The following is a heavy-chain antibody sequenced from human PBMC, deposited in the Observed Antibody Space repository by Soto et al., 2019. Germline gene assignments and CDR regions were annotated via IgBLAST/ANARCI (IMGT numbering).Heavy chain of an antibody. J-gene: IGHJ6*02. D-gene: IGHD3-10*01. CDR3: AKVTKLTRGYYYYGMDV. Sequence: EVQLLESGGGLVQPGGSLRLSCAASGFTFSSYAMSWVRQAPGKGLEWVSAISGSGGSTYYADSVKGRFTISRDNSKNTLYLKMNSLRAEDTAVYYCAKVTKLTRGYYYYGMDVWGQGTTVTVSS. V-gene: IGHV3-23*01. CDR1: GFTFSSYA. CDR2: ISGSGGST.